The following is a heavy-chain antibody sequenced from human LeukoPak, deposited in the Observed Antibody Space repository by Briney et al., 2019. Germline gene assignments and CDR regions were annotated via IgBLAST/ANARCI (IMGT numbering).Heavy chain of an antibody. V-gene: IGHV1-2*02. Sequence: ASVKVSCKASGYTFTGYLMHWVRQAPGQGLEWMGWINPNSGDTKSVQKFQGRVTMTRDTSISTAYMELSRLRSDDTAVYYCARALTTVATWMYLWGRGALVTVSS. D-gene: IGHD4-17*01. J-gene: IGHJ2*01. CDR1: GYTFTGYL. CDR2: INPNSGDT. CDR3: ARALTTVATWMYL.